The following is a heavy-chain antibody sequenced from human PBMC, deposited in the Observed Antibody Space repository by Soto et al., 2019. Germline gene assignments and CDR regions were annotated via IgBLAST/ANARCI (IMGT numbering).Heavy chain of an antibody. V-gene: IGHV1-46*01. CDR3: ARAGYSSGWPDAFDI. D-gene: IGHD6-19*01. CDR1: GYTFTSYY. Sequence: QVQLVQSGAEVKKPGASVKVSCKASGYTFTSYYMHWVRQAPGQGLEWMGIINPSGGSTSYAQKFQGRVTMTRDTSTSTVYMELSSLRSEDTAVYYCARAGYSSGWPDAFDIWGQGTMVTVSS. J-gene: IGHJ3*02. CDR2: INPSGGST.